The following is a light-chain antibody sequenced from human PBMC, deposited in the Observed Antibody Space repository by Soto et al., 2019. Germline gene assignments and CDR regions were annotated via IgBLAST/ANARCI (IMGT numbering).Light chain of an antibody. V-gene: IGKV3-20*01. CDR1: QTVTSNY. J-gene: IGKJ2*01. CDR3: QRYLSLPVT. Sequence: PGERATLSCRASQTVTSNYLAWYQQKPGQAPRLLIYGASSRATDIPHRFSGSGSGTDFTLTISRLEPEDFALYYCQRYLSLPVTFGQGTKLEIK. CDR2: GAS.